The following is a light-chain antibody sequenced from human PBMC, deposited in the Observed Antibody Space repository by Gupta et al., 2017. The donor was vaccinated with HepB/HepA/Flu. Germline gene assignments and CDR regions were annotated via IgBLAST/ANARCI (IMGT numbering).Light chain of an antibody. CDR2: DAS. V-gene: IGKV3-15*01. J-gene: IGKJ1*01. CDR1: QSVGTY. CDR3: HQYTDSPRA. Sequence: ILLTQSPATLSVSPGETATLSCRASQSVGTYLAWYQQRPGQAPRLLMFDASIRIAGIPGRFSGSGSGTEFTLTIDSLQSEDSALYYCHQYTDSPRAFGQGTKVELK.